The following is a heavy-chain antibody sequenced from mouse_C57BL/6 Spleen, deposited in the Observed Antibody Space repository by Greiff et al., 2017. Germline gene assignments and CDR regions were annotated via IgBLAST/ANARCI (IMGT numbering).Heavy chain of an antibody. J-gene: IGHJ4*01. CDR2: IYPRSGNT. CDR1: GYTFTSYG. Sequence: QVQLQQSGAELARPGASVKLSCKASGYTFTSYGISWVKQRTGQGLEWIGEIYPRSGNTYYNEKFKGKATLTADKSYSTAYMELRSLTSEDSAVYCCASCGTTVVASHSARDYWGQGTSVTVSS. D-gene: IGHD1-1*01. V-gene: IGHV1-81*01. CDR3: ASCGTTVVASHSARDY.